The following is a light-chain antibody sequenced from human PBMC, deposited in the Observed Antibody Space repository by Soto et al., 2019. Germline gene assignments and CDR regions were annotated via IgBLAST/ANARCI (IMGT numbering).Light chain of an antibody. V-gene: IGKV1-5*03. CDR2: KAS. CDR1: QSISSW. Sequence: DIQMTQSPSTLSASVGDRVTITCRASQSISSWLAWYQQKPGKAPNLLIYKASTLESRVPSRFSGSGSGTEFTLTISSLQPDDFATNYCQQYNSYPLTFGGGTKVEIK. CDR3: QQYNSYPLT. J-gene: IGKJ4*01.